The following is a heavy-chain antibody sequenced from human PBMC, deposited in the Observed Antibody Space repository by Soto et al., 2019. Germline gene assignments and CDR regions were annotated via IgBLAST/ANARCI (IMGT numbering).Heavy chain of an antibody. D-gene: IGHD3-10*01. Sequence: EVQLLESGGGLVQPGGSPRLSCAASGFTFSSYAMSWVRQAPGKGLEWVSAISGIGGSTYYADSVKGRFTISRDNSKNTLYLQMNSQRAEDTAVYYCAKDPEGRKVGPPYYFDYWGQGTLVTVSS. V-gene: IGHV3-23*01. J-gene: IGHJ4*02. CDR1: GFTFSSYA. CDR2: ISGIGGST. CDR3: AKDPEGRKVGPPYYFDY.